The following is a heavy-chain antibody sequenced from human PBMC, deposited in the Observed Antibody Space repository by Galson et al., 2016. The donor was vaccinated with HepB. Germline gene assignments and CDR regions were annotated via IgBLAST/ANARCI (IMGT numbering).Heavy chain of an antibody. J-gene: IGHJ4*02. CDR3: ATDALAYCGPDCYC. V-gene: IGHV3-30*04. CDR2: ISYDGRNK. D-gene: IGHD2-21*02. Sequence: SLRLSCAASGFTFRSYAMHWVRQAPGKGLEWVAVISYDGRNKYYADSVKGRFTISRDNSKNTLYLRMNSLRAEDTAVYYCATDALAYCGPDCYCWGQGTLVTVSS. CDR1: GFTFRSYA.